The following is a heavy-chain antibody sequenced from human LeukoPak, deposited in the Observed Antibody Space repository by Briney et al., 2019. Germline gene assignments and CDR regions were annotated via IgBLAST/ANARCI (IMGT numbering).Heavy chain of an antibody. CDR3: ARDYDFWSGYPPLNYYGMDV. CDR1: GYTFTSYG. D-gene: IGHD3-3*01. CDR2: ISAYNGNT. Sequence: ASVKVSCKASGYTFTSYGINWVRQAPGQGLEWMGWISAYNGNTNYAQKLQGRVTMTTDTSTSTAYMELRSLRSDDTAVYYCARDYDFWSGYPPLNYYGMDVWGQGTTVTVSS. J-gene: IGHJ6*02. V-gene: IGHV1-18*01.